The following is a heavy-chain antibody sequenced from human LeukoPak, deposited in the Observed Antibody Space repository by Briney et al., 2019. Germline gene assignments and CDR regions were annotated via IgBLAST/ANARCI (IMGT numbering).Heavy chain of an antibody. CDR1: GGSISSGGYY. CDR3: ARGLGVVVPAAAYYFDY. D-gene: IGHD2-2*01. V-gene: IGHV4-30-2*01. J-gene: IGHJ4*02. Sequence: SETLSLTCTVSGGSISSGGYYWSWIRQPPGKGLEWIGYIYHSGSTYYNPSLKSRVTISVDRSKNQFSLKLSSVTAADTAVYYCARGLGVVVPAAAYYFDYWGQGTLVTVSS. CDR2: IYHSGST.